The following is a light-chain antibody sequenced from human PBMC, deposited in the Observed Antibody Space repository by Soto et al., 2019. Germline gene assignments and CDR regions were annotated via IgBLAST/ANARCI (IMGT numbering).Light chain of an antibody. Sequence: QSALTQPPSASGSPGQSVTISCTGTSSDVGTYKYVSWYQQHPGKAPKLLIYEVSNRPSGVPDRFSGSKSGSTASLTVSGLQAEDEADYYCSSYAGSNNLGLFGGGTKVTVL. CDR1: SSDVGTYKY. CDR2: EVS. CDR3: SSYAGSNNLGL. J-gene: IGLJ2*01. V-gene: IGLV2-8*01.